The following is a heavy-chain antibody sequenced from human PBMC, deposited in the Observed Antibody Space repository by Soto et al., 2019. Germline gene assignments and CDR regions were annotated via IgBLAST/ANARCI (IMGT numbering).Heavy chain of an antibody. CDR2: IDGSGTII. D-gene: IGHD3-10*01. J-gene: IGHJ5*02. CDR3: VTARGPQGWFEP. CDR1: GFTFSDYY. Sequence: QVQLVESGGGLVKPGGSLRLSCAASGFTFSDYYMTWIRQAPGKGLEWVSYIDGSGTIIYYAESVKGRFTISRDNAQNSPFLQMNSLRAVDTTLYYCVTARGPQGWFEPWGEGTLVTVSS. V-gene: IGHV3-11*01.